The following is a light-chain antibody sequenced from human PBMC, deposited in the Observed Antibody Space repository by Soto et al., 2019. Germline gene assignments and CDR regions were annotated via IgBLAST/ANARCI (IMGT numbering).Light chain of an antibody. J-gene: IGKJ2*01. CDR3: QQSYSTLYT. V-gene: IGKV1-39*01. CDR1: QTIGNN. CDR2: DAS. Sequence: DIQVTQSPSSLSASLGDRVTITCRAIQTIGNNVNWYQQKPGKAPKLLIYDASSLQNGVPSRFRGSGSGTDFTLIISSLQPDDFATYYCQQSYSTLYTFGQGTRVEI.